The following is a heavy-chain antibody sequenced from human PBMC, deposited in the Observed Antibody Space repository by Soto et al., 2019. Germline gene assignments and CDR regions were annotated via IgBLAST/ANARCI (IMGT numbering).Heavy chain of an antibody. Sequence: QVQLVQSGAEVKKPGSSVKVSCKASGGTFSSYAISWVRQAPGQGLEWMGGIIPIFGTANYAQKFQGRVTITADESTSTADMELSSLRSEDTAVHYCARAVFVVVVAALTWYFDLWGRGTLVTVSS. CDR2: IIPIFGTA. J-gene: IGHJ2*01. CDR3: ARAVFVVVVAALTWYFDL. CDR1: GGTFSSYA. D-gene: IGHD2-15*01. V-gene: IGHV1-69*01.